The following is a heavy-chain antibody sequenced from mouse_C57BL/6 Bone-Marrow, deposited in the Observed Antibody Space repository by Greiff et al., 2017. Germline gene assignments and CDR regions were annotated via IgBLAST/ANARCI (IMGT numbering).Heavy chain of an antibody. Sequence: QVQLQQPGAELVKPGASVKLSCKASGYTFTSYWMHWVKQRPGQGLEWIGMIHPNSGSTNYNEKFKSKATLTVDKSSSTAYMQLSSLTSEDSAVXYCARRKDYWYFDVWGTGTTVTVSS. J-gene: IGHJ1*03. V-gene: IGHV1-64*01. CDR1: GYTFTSYW. CDR3: ARRKDYWYFDV. CDR2: IHPNSGST.